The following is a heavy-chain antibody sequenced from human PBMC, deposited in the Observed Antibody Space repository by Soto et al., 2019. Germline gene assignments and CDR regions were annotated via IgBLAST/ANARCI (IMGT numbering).Heavy chain of an antibody. CDR1: EFTFSSFW. CDR3: AKDDGYGDY. V-gene: IGHV3-7*01. J-gene: IGHJ4*02. D-gene: IGHD5-12*01. CDR2: IKEDGSEK. Sequence: EVQLVESGGGLVQPGGSLRLSCAASEFTFSSFWMSWVRQAPGTGLEWVANIKEDGSEKYYADSVKGRFTISRDHAKKTLFLQMHNLRAEDTAVYYCAKDDGYGDYFGQGTLVTVSS.